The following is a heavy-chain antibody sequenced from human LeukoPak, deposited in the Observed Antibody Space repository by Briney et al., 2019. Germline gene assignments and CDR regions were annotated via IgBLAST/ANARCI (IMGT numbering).Heavy chain of an antibody. CDR2: IYYSGST. D-gene: IGHD6-6*01. CDR3: ARLVRGPNYFDY. CDR1: GGSISSSSYY. Sequence: SETLSLTCTVSGGSISSSSYYWGWIRQPPGKGLEWIGSIYYSGSTYYNPSLKSRVTISVDTSKNQFSLKLSSVTAADTAVYYCARLVRGPNYFDYWGQGTLVTVSS. V-gene: IGHV4-39*07. J-gene: IGHJ4*02.